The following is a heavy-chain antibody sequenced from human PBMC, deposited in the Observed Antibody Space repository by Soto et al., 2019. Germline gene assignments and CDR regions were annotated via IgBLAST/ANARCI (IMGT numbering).Heavy chain of an antibody. Sequence: GGSLRLSCAASGFTFSNAWMSWVRQAPGKGLEWVGRIKSKTDGGTTDYAAPVKGRFTISRDDSKNTLYLQMNSLKTEDTAVYYCATGRGVNFYYGMDVWGQGTTVTVSS. CDR3: ATGRGVNFYYGMDV. D-gene: IGHD3-10*01. V-gene: IGHV3-15*01. CDR2: IKSKTDGGTT. CDR1: GFTFSNAW. J-gene: IGHJ6*02.